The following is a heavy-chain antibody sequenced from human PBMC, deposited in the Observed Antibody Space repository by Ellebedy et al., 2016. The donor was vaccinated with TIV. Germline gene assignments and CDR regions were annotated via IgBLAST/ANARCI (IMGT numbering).Heavy chain of an antibody. J-gene: IGHJ4*02. CDR2: ISRTSKTI. Sequence: PGGSLRLSCAASGFAFSTYSMNWVRQTPGKGLEWLSYISRTSKTIYYADSVKGRFTISRDNSKNTLYVQMNSLRAGDTAVYYCARDPREWLVRGYFDYWGQGTLVTVSS. CDR1: GFAFSTYS. V-gene: IGHV3-48*01. D-gene: IGHD6-19*01. CDR3: ARDPREWLVRGYFDY.